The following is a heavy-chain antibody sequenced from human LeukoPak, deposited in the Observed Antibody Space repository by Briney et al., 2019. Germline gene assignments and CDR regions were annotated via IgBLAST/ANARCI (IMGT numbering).Heavy chain of an antibody. V-gene: IGHV1-18*04. D-gene: IGHD6-13*01. CDR2: ISAYNGNT. CDR1: GYTFTGYY. Sequence: GASVKVSCKASGYTFTGYYMRWVRQAPGQGLEWMGWISAYNGNTNYAQKLQGRVTMTTDTSTSTAYMELRSLRSDDTAVYYCARSQLDAFDIWGQGTMVTVSS. J-gene: IGHJ3*02. CDR3: ARSQLDAFDI.